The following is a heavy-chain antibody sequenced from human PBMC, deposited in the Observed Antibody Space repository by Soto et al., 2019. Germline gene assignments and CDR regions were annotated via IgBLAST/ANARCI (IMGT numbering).Heavy chain of an antibody. CDR2: INEDGNKQ. V-gene: IGHV3-7*01. J-gene: IGHJ4*02. CDR1: GFTFNTYW. Sequence: EVQLVESGGGLVQPGGSLRLSCVVSGFTFNTYWMTWSRQAPGKGLEWVANINEDGNKQNYVDSVRGRFTISRDNAKTSLYLQMNSLRVEDTAVYYCATRAGAPADWGQGTLVTVSS. D-gene: IGHD6-25*01. CDR3: ATRAGAPAD.